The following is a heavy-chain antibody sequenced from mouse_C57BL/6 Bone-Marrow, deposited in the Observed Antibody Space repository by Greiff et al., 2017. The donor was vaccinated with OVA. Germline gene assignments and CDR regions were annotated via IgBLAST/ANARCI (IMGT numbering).Heavy chain of an antibody. CDR2: ISSGGSYT. D-gene: IGHD2-4*01. V-gene: IGHV5-6*01. Sequence: EVQVVESGGDLVKPGGSLKLSCAASGFTFSSYGMSWVRQTPDKRLEWVATISSGGSYTYYPDSVKGRFTISRDNAKNTLYLQMSSLKSEDTAMYYCASLYDYDEDFAYWGQGTLVTVSA. CDR3: ASLYDYDEDFAY. J-gene: IGHJ3*01. CDR1: GFTFSSYG.